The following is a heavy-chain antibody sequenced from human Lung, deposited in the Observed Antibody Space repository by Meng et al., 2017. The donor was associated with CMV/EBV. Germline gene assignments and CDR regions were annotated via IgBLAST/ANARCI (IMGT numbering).Heavy chain of an antibody. D-gene: IGHD6-13*01. Sequence: ASVXVSCKASGYTFTSYDINWVRQATGQGLEWMGWMNPKSGNTGYAQKFQGRVTITRNTSISTAYMELSSLRSEDTAVYYCARGSSSYFDYWVQGTLVTVSS. CDR1: GYTFTSYD. J-gene: IGHJ4*02. CDR2: MNPKSGNT. V-gene: IGHV1-8*03. CDR3: ARGSSSYFDY.